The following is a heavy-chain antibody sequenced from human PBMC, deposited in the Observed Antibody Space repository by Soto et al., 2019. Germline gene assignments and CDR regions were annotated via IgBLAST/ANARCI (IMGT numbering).Heavy chain of an antibody. CDR3: VRSPEARYFDF. CDR1: GFSLSTSGMH. V-gene: IGHV2-70*04. J-gene: IGHJ4*02. CDR2: IDWDDDK. D-gene: IGHD1-20*01. Sequence: SGPTLVNPTHTLTLPCTFSGFSLSTSGMHVSWIRQPPGNPLEWLPRIDWDDDKYYSTSLKTRPTISKDTSKDQVVLTNTNMDPGETGMYYYVRSPEARYFDFWGQGTLVTVSS.